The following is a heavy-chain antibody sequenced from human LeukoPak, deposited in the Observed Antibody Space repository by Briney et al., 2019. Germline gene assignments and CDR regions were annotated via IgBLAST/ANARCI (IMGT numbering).Heavy chain of an antibody. D-gene: IGHD6-13*01. CDR3: ARAYSSSWTYNAYYFDY. CDR2: IYYSGST. J-gene: IGHJ4*02. V-gene: IGHV4-59*01. CDR1: GGSISSYY. Sequence: SSETLSHTRTVSGGSISSYYWSWIRQPPGKGLEWIGYIYYSGSTNYNPSLKSRVTISVDTSKNQFSLKLSSVTAADTAVYYCARAYSSSWTYNAYYFDYWGQGTLVTVSS.